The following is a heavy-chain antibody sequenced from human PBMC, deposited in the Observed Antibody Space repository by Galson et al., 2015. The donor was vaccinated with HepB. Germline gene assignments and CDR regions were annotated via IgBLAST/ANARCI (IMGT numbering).Heavy chain of an antibody. Sequence: SVKVSCKASGGTFSSYAISWVRQAPGQGLEWMGGIIPIFGTANYAQKFQGRVTITADTSTSTVYMELSSLRSEDTAVYYCAREIPSCSGGSCYHGGDAFDIWGQGTMVTVSS. V-gene: IGHV1-69*06. D-gene: IGHD2-15*01. CDR3: AREIPSCSGGSCYHGGDAFDI. CDR2: IIPIFGTA. CDR1: GGTFSSYA. J-gene: IGHJ3*02.